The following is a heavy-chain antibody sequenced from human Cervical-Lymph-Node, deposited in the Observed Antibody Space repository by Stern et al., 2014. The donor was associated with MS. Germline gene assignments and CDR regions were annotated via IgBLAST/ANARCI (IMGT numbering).Heavy chain of an antibody. CDR3: ARRDSSGFYYFDS. CDR2: IYPGDSDT. CDR1: GYTFSNYW. Sequence: VQLVQSGAEVKKPGESLKISCQGSGYTFSNYWIVWVRQMPGKGLEWMGIIYPGDSDTRYSPSFQGQVTISADKSVNTAYLQWSSLKASDTAMYYCARRDSSGFYYFDSWGQGTLVTASS. V-gene: IGHV5-51*01. D-gene: IGHD3-22*01. J-gene: IGHJ4*02.